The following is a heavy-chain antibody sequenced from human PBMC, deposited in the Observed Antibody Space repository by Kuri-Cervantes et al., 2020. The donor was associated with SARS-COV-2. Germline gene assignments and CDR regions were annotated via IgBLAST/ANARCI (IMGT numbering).Heavy chain of an antibody. Sequence: GSLRLSCAVSGYSISSGYYWGWIRQPPGKGLEWIGSIYHSGSTNYNPSLKSRVTISVDTSKNQFSLKLSSVTAADTAMYYCARLESSSSYYYYYGMDVWGQGTTVTVSS. V-gene: IGHV4-38-2*01. CDR2: IYHSGST. D-gene: IGHD6-6*01. J-gene: IGHJ6*02. CDR1: GYSISSGYY. CDR3: ARLESSSSYYYYYGMDV.